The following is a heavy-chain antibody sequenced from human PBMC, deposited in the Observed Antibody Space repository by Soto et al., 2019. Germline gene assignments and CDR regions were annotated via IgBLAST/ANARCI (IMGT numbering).Heavy chain of an antibody. CDR2: ISDSGGST. J-gene: IGHJ3*02. Sequence: PGGSLRLSCAASGFTFSNYAMNWVRQAPGRGLEWVSFISDSGGSTYYTDSVKGRLAISRDNSKNTLYLQMNSLRAEDTAVYYCAKGHQSGWYGGGGASDIWGRGTMVTVSS. D-gene: IGHD6-19*01. CDR1: GFTFSNYA. CDR3: AKGHQSGWYGGGGASDI. V-gene: IGHV3-23*01.